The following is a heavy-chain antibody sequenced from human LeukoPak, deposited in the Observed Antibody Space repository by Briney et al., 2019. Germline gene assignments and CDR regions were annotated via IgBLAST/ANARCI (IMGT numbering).Heavy chain of an antibody. J-gene: IGHJ6*03. CDR1: GGTSSSYA. CDR2: IIPIFGTA. CDR3: ARDREYCSSTSCSTYYYYYMDV. V-gene: IGHV1-69*05. D-gene: IGHD2-2*01. Sequence: SVKVSCKASGGTSSSYAISWVRQAPGQGLEWMGGIIPIFGTAIYAQKFQGRVTITTDESTSTAYMELSSLRSEDTAVYYCARDREYCSSTSCSTYYYYYMDVWGKGTTVTVSS.